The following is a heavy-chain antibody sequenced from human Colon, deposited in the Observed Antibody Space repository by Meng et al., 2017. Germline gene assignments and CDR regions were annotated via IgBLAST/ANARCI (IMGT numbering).Heavy chain of an antibody. Sequence: GESLKISCAASGFIFSGYWMKWIRQAPGKGLEWVANINPDGTSELYVDSVKGRFTISRDNSKNSLDLQLNSLRVEDTAIYYCVRHGGSGDYWGQGTQVTVSS. CDR3: VRHGGSGDY. V-gene: IGHV3-7*01. D-gene: IGHD3-10*01. CDR2: INPDGTSE. J-gene: IGHJ4*02. CDR1: GFIFSGYW.